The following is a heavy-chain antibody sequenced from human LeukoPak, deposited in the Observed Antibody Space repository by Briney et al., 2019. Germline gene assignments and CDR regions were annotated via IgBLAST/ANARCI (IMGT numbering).Heavy chain of an antibody. CDR1: GGSISSYY. Sequence: SETLSLTCTVSGGSISSYYWSWIRQPAGKGLEWIGRIYTSGSTNYNPSLKSRVTISVDTSKNQFSLKLSSVTAADTAVYYCARGVRLESTLWYFDLWGRGTLVTVSS. CDR2: IYTSGST. CDR3: ARGVRLESTLWYFDL. D-gene: IGHD3-3*01. V-gene: IGHV4-4*07. J-gene: IGHJ2*01.